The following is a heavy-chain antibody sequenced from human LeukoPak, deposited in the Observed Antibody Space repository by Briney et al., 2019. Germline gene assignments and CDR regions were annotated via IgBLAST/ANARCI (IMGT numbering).Heavy chain of an antibody. CDR1: GFTVSGNY. D-gene: IGHD4/OR15-4a*01. V-gene: IGHV3-53*01. CDR3: ARARLWSPDRSYYFDY. J-gene: IGHJ4*02. CDR2: IYSGGST. Sequence: GGSLRLSCAASGFTVSGNYLSWVRQAPGKGLEWVSLIYSGGSTLYADSVKGRFTVSRDNSKNTLYLQMNSLRAEDTAVYYCARARLWSPDRSYYFDYWGQGTLVTVSS.